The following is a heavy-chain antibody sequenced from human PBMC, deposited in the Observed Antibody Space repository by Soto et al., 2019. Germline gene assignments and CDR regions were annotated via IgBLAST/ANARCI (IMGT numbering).Heavy chain of an antibody. CDR2: SYYSAGS. D-gene: IGHD2-2*01. J-gene: IGHJ4*02. Sequence: SETLSLTCNVSGGSVGSSGNYWGWIRQAPGKGLEWIVSSYYSAGSYYNPSLRTRVTTSMDASTNEFSLTMTSVTAADTAVYYCARQTSRGYSSSWFFDDWGQGTLVTVSS. CDR3: ARQTSRGYSSSWFFDD. CDR1: GGSVGSSGNY. V-gene: IGHV4-39*01.